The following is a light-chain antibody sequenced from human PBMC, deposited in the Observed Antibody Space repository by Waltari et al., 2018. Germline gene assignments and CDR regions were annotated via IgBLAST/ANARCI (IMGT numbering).Light chain of an antibody. CDR2: KDE. V-gene: IGLV3-25*03. J-gene: IGLJ1*01. Sequence: SYELTQSPSQSVSPGQTATINYSGDALPTEYVYWYQQKPGQAPVLIIYKDEERPPGNPERFSGSSSGTTATLTISGVQAEDEADYYCQSADSSGTYYVFAAGTKVTV. CDR1: ALPTEY. CDR3: QSADSSGTYYV.